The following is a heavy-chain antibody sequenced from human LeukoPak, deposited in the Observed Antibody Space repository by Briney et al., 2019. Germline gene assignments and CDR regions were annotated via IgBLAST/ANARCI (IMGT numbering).Heavy chain of an antibody. D-gene: IGHD6-13*01. CDR1: GGSFSGYY. CDR3: AVTFIAAAGDDAFDI. CDR2: INHSGST. Sequence: SETLSLTCAVYGGSFSGYYWSWIRQPPGKGLEWIGEINHSGSTNYNPSLKSRVTISVDTPKNQFSLKLSFVTAADTAVYYCAVTFIAAAGDDAFDIWGQGTMVTVSS. V-gene: IGHV4-34*01. J-gene: IGHJ3*02.